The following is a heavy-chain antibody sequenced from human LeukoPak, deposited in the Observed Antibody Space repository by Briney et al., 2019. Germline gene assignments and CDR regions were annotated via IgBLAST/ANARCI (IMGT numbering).Heavy chain of an antibody. Sequence: GGSLRLSCAASGFTFSSDSMNWVRQAPGKGLEWVSYISSSSSTIYHADSVKGRFTISRDNAKNSLYLQMNSLRAEDTAVYYCARSIAASPLHYYYYMDVWGKGTTVTVSS. CDR2: ISSSSSTI. J-gene: IGHJ6*03. CDR1: GFTFSSDS. CDR3: ARSIAASPLHYYYYMDV. V-gene: IGHV3-48*01. D-gene: IGHD6-6*01.